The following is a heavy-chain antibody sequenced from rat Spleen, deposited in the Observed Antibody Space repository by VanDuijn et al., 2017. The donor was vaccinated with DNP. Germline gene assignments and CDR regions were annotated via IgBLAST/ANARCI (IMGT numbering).Heavy chain of an antibody. J-gene: IGHJ2*01. CDR2: ISSDGSHT. V-gene: IGHV5-25*01. Sequence: EVKLVESGGGLVQPGRSLKLSCAGSGFTFSDYYMAWVRQTPTKGLDWVASISSDGSHTYYRDSVKGRFTISRDNAENTVYLQMNSLRSEDTATYYGAKGAYYSGDFDYWGQGVMVTVSS. CDR1: GFTFSDYY. CDR3: AKGAYYSGDFDY. D-gene: IGHD1-1*01.